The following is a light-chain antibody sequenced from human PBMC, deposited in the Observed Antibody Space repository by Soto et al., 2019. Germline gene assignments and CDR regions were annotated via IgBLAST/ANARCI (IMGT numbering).Light chain of an antibody. CDR2: YNS. Sequence: SYELTQPPSVSVAPGKTARITCGGNNIGSKRVHWYHQRPGQAPVLVIYYNSDRPSGIPERFSGSNAGNTATLTISRVEAGDEADYYCQVWDSGSDQVVFGGGTQLTVL. CDR1: NIGSKR. J-gene: IGLJ2*01. CDR3: QVWDSGSDQVV. V-gene: IGLV3-21*04.